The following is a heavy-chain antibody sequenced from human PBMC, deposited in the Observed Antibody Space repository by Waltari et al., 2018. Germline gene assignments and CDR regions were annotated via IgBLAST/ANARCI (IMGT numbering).Heavy chain of an antibody. D-gene: IGHD3-16*01. CDR3: ARDRGGVSSYSQYYFDY. V-gene: IGHV4-39*07. Sequence: QLQLQESGPGLVKPSETLSLTCTVSGGSIISSSYYWGWIRQPPGKGLEWIGSIYYSGSTYYNPSLKSRVTISVDTSKNQFSLKLSSVTAADTAVYYCARDRGGVSSYSQYYFDYWGQGTLVTVSS. CDR2: IYYSGST. CDR1: GGSIISSSYY. J-gene: IGHJ4*02.